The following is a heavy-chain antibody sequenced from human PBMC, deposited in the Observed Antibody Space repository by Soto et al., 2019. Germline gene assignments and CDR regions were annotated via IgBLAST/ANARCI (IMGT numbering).Heavy chain of an antibody. D-gene: IGHD3-10*01. Sequence: QVQLVQSGAEVKKPGASVTVSCKASGYSFANYTIHWVRQSPGQGLEWIGWLNPDTASTKFSPKFQGRVIITRDKSANTAFMQLTSLTSEDTALYYCARGGGYYGSGAYYRGYFDHWGLGTLVAVSS. CDR3: ARGGGYYGSGAYYRGYFDH. CDR2: LNPDTAST. CDR1: GYSFANYT. V-gene: IGHV1-3*01. J-gene: IGHJ4*02.